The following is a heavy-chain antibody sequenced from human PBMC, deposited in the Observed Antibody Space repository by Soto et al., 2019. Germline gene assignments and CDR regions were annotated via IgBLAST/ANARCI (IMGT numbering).Heavy chain of an antibody. CDR3: ARVQQQPNYYYYGMDV. V-gene: IGHV1-18*01. CDR2: VSAKNLNK. D-gene: IGHD6-13*01. Sequence: ASVKVSCKASGFTFIIYGVTWVRQAPGQGLEWMGWVSAKNLNKHYAQKLQGRVTMTTDTSTSTAYMELRSLRSDDTAVYYCARVQQQPNYYYYGMDVWGQGTTVTVSS. J-gene: IGHJ6*02. CDR1: GFTFIIYG.